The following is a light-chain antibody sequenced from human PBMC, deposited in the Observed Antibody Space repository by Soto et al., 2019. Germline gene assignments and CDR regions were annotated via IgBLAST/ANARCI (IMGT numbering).Light chain of an antibody. J-gene: IGLJ1*01. V-gene: IGLV2-14*01. CDR2: DVT. Sequence: QSALTQPASVSESPGQSITISCTGSSSDVGGYKYVSWYQQHPGKAPKLLIYDVTNRPSGVSNRFSGSKSGYTASLTISGLQSEDEADYYCSLYTSFKTLVFGTGTKVTVL. CDR1: SSDVGGYKY. CDR3: SLYTSFKTLV.